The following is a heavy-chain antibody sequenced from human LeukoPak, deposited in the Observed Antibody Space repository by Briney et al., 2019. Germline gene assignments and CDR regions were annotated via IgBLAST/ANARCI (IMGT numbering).Heavy chain of an antibody. CDR1: GFTFSSYA. J-gene: IGHJ4*02. CDR3: ARGLGDYFDFDY. Sequence: PGGSLRLSCAASGFTFSSYAINWVRQAPGKGLEWVSDISASGGSTYYADSVKGRFTISRDNAKNSLYLQMNSLRAEDTAAYYCARGLGDYFDFDYWGQGTLVTVSS. V-gene: IGHV3-23*01. D-gene: IGHD4-17*01. CDR2: ISASGGST.